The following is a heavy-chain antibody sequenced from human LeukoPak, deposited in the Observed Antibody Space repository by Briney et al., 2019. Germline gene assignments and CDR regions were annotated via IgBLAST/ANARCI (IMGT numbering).Heavy chain of an antibody. CDR2: IKQDGSEK. V-gene: IGHV3-7*01. CDR3: ARGPQLVGYYYIDV. Sequence: GGSLRLSCEASGFTFSNHWMSWVRQAPGKGLEWVANIKQDGSEKYYVDSVKDRFTISRDNAENSVYLQMNSLRAEDTAVYYCARGPQLVGYYYIDVWGKGTTVTVSS. J-gene: IGHJ6*03. D-gene: IGHD6-13*01. CDR1: GFTFSNHW.